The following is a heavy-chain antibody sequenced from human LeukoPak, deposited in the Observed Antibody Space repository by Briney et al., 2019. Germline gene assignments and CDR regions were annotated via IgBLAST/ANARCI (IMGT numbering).Heavy chain of an antibody. Sequence: SETLSLTCAVYGGSFSGYYWSWIRQPPGKGLERIGEINHSGSTNYNPSLKSRVTISVDTSKNQFSLKLSSVTAADTAVYYCARGSKFWSGYLKKNWFDPWGQGTLVTVSS. CDR2: INHSGST. J-gene: IGHJ5*02. CDR3: ARGSKFWSGYLKKNWFDP. V-gene: IGHV4-34*01. D-gene: IGHD3-3*01. CDR1: GGSFSGYY.